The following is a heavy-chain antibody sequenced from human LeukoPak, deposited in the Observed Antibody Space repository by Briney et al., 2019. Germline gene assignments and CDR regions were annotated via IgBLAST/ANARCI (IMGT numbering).Heavy chain of an antibody. CDR2: ITNSGNSK. J-gene: IGHJ4*02. D-gene: IGHD2-2*01. Sequence: GGSLRLSCAASEFTFSSYSMNWVRQAPGKGLEWVSYITNSGNSKSYADSVKGRFTISRDNTKNSLYLQMNGLRAEDTAVYYCARDHRRYCSSTSCPPDYWGQGTLVTVSS. V-gene: IGHV3-48*01. CDR1: EFTFSSYS. CDR3: ARDHRRYCSSTSCPPDY.